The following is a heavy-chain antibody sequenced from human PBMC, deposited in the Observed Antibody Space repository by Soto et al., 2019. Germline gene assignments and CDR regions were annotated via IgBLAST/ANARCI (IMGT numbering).Heavy chain of an antibody. CDR2: IIPIFGTA. D-gene: IGHD3-22*01. Sequence: EASVKVSCKASGGTFSSYAISWVRQAPGQGLEWMGGIIPIFGTANYAQKFQGRVTITADESTSTAYMELSSLRSEDTAVYYCARDPYYYDSSGYYRGDYYYGMDVWGQGTTVTVSS. V-gene: IGHV1-69*13. CDR1: GGTFSSYA. J-gene: IGHJ6*02. CDR3: ARDPYYYDSSGYYRGDYYYGMDV.